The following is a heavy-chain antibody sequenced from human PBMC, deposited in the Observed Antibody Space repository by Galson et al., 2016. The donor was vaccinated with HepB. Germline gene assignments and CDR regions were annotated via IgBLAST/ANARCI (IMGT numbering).Heavy chain of an antibody. Sequence: SLRLSCAASGFIFDDFSLHWVRQRPGQGLEWVSGISWDSTKTHYADSVRGRFTISRDNAKKSLFLEMNNLKPEDTATYYCAKHKWQQQLVRDGHLDPWGQATLVAVSS. V-gene: IGHV3-9*01. D-gene: IGHD5-24*01. J-gene: IGHJ5*02. CDR1: GFIFDDFS. CDR3: AKHKWQQQLVRDGHLDP. CDR2: ISWDSTKT.